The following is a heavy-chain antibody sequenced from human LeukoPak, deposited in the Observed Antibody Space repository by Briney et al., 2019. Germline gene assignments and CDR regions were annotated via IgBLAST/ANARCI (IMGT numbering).Heavy chain of an antibody. Sequence: GGSLRLSCAASGFTFSSYSMKWIRQAPGKGLEWLSSISSSSSYIYYADSVKGRFTISRDNAKNLLYLQMNSLRAEATTDYYSARESRRFLEWFDYWGQGTLVTVSS. J-gene: IGHJ4*02. CDR1: GFTFSSYS. CDR2: ISSSSSYI. D-gene: IGHD3-3*01. V-gene: IGHV3-21*04. CDR3: ARESRRFLEWFDY.